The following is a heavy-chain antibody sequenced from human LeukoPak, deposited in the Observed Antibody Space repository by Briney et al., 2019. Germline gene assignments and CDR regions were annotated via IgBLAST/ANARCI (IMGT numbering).Heavy chain of an antibody. Sequence: GASVKVSCKASGYTFTSYAINWVRQATGQGLEWVGWMNANSGNTGYAQNFQGRVTISRNTSISTPYMQLNSLRAEDTAVYYCERGWGSSSWSTDAFDIWGQGTMVTVSS. J-gene: IGHJ3*02. D-gene: IGHD6-13*01. V-gene: IGHV1-8*01. CDR2: MNANSGNT. CDR3: ERGWGSSSWSTDAFDI. CDR1: GYTFTSYA.